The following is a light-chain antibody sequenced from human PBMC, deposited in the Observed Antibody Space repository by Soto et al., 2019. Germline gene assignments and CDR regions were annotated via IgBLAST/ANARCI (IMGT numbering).Light chain of an antibody. CDR2: KVS. CDR1: QSLVYSSNGVTY. V-gene: IGKV2-30*01. J-gene: IGKJ2*01. CDR3: MQGTHWPFT. Sequence: DVVMTQSPLSLPVILGQPASISCTSSQSLVYSSNGVTYLTWFHQRPGQSPRPLIYKVSTRDSGVPDRFSGSGSGTDFTLKISRVEADDIGVYYCMQGTHWPFTFGQGTKLEIE.